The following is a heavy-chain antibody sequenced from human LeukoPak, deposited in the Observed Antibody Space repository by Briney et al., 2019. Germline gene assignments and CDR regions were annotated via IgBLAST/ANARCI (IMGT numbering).Heavy chain of an antibody. CDR1: GGTFSSYA. CDR3: ARERRLPTVTTPYYFDY. CDR2: IIPIFGTA. D-gene: IGHD4-17*01. J-gene: IGHJ4*02. Sequence: SVKVSCKASGGTFSSYAISWVRQAPGHGLEWMGGIIPIFGTANYAQKFQGRVTITADESTSTAYMELSSLRSEDTAVYYCARERRLPTVTTPYYFDYWGQGTLVTVSS. V-gene: IGHV1-69*13.